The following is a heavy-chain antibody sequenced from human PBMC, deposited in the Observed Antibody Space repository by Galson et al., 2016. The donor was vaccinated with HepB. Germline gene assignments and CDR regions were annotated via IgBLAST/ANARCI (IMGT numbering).Heavy chain of an antibody. CDR3: ARLFGGYIDY. CDR2: ISYDGSNK. Sequence: SLRLSCAASGFTLSNYAMHWVRQAPGKGLEWVAIISYDGSNKYYADPVKGRFTISRDNSKKTVYLQMSSLRAEDTAVYYCARLFGGYIDYWGQGTLVTVSS. CDR1: GFTLSNYA. V-gene: IGHV3-30*04. D-gene: IGHD2-15*01. J-gene: IGHJ4*02.